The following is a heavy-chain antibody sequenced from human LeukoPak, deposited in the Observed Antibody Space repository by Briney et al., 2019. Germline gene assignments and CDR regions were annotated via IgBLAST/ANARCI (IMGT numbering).Heavy chain of an antibody. Sequence: SETLSLTCTVSGGSISNYYWSWIRQPPGKGLEWIGYIYYSGSTNYNPSLKSRVTISVDTSKNQFSLKLSSVTAADTAVYYCAREEVRGVINWFDPWGQGTLVTVSS. V-gene: IGHV4-59*01. J-gene: IGHJ5*02. D-gene: IGHD3-10*01. CDR1: GGSISNYY. CDR2: IYYSGST. CDR3: AREEVRGVINWFDP.